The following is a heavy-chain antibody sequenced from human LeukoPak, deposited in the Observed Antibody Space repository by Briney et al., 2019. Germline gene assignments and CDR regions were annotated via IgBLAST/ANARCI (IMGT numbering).Heavy chain of an antibody. D-gene: IGHD2-2*01. CDR1: GYSFTSYW. V-gene: IGHV5-51*01. CDR3: ARRGYCSSTSCLPFDY. Sequence: GESLKISFKGSGYSFTSYWIGWVRQMPGKGLEWMGIIYPGDSDTRYSPSFQGQVTISADKSISTAYLQWSSLKASDTAMYYCARRGYCSSTSCLPFDYWGQGTLVTVSS. J-gene: IGHJ4*02. CDR2: IYPGDSDT.